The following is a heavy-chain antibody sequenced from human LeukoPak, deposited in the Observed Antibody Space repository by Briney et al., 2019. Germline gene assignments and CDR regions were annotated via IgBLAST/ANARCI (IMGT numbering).Heavy chain of an antibody. CDR2: ISYDGSNK. V-gene: IGHV3-30-3*01. J-gene: IGHJ4*02. Sequence: GGSLRLSCAASGFTFSSYAMHWVRQAPGKGLEWVAVISYDGSNKYYADSVKGRFTISRDNSKNTLYLQMNSLRAEDTAVYYCARDGPRYSSGWGGHFDYWGQGTLVTVSS. CDR3: ARDGPRYSSGWGGHFDY. D-gene: IGHD6-19*01. CDR1: GFTFSSYA.